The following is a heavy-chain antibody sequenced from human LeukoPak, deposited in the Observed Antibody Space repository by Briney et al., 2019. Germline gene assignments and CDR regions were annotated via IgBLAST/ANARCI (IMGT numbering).Heavy chain of an antibody. V-gene: IGHV3-30*03. J-gene: IGHJ4*02. CDR2: ISYDGSNK. CDR3: ATVRLDY. CDR1: GFTFCIYG. Sequence: PGGSLRLSCAASGFTFCIYGIYWGRQAPGKGLVWVAVISYDGSNKYYADSAEGRFTISRDNSKNTLYLQMNSLRAEDTAVYYCATVRLDYWGQGTLVTVSS. D-gene: IGHD1-1*01.